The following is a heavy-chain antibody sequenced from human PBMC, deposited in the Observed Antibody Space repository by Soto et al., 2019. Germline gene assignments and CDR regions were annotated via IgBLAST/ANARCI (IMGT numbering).Heavy chain of an antibody. CDR1: GGSISSYY. D-gene: IGHD2-21*02. CDR2: MYNTGST. Sequence: QVRLQESGPGLVKPSETLSLTCTVSGGSISSYYWSWIRQPPGKGLEWIGHMYNTGSTTYNPSLKSRVTISVDTSKNQFSLKLNSVTAADTAVYYCARDLWGYCGADCYPLDVWGQGTTVTVSS. CDR3: ARDLWGYCGADCYPLDV. J-gene: IGHJ6*02. V-gene: IGHV4-59*01.